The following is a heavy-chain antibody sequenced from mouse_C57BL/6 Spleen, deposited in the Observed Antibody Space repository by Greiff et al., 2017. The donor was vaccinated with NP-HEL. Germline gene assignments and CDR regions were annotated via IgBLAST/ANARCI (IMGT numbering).Heavy chain of an antibody. J-gene: IGHJ4*01. CDR2: INPSSGYT. CDR1: GYTFTSYW. Sequence: QVQLKQSGAELAKPGASVKLSCKASGYTFTSYWMHWVKQRPGQGLEWIGYINPSSGYTKYNQKFKDKATLTADKSSSTAYMQLSSLTYEDSAVYYCARSGLRLGDAMDYWGQGTSVTVSS. D-gene: IGHD2-4*01. V-gene: IGHV1-7*01. CDR3: ARSGLRLGDAMDY.